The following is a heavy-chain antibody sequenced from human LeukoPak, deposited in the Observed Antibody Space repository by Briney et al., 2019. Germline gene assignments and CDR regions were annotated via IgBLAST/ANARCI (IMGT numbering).Heavy chain of an antibody. V-gene: IGHV4-38-2*01. J-gene: IGHJ4*02. Sequence: SETLSLTCAVSGYSISSGYRWGWIRQPPGKGLEWIGSIYHSGSTYYNPSLKSRGTISVDTSKNQFSLKLSSVTAADTAVYYRARVCSTTSCYFDHWGQGTLVIVSS. CDR2: IYHSGST. CDR1: GYSISSGYR. D-gene: IGHD2-2*01. CDR3: ARVCSTTSCYFDH.